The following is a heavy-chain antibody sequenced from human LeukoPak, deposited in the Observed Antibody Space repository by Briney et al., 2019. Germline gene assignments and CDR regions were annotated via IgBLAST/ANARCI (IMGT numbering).Heavy chain of an antibody. D-gene: IGHD4/OR15-4a*01. CDR2: ISGSGGGT. J-gene: IGHJ4*02. CDR1: GFTFSSHA. V-gene: IGHV3-23*01. CDR3: AKCGVNFNYFDS. Sequence: GGSLRLSXAASGFTFSSHAMSWVRQAPGKGLEWVSGISGSGGGTSYADSVKGRFTISGDNSKNTLYLQMNSLRAEDTAIYYCAKCGVNFNYFDSWGQGTLVTVSS.